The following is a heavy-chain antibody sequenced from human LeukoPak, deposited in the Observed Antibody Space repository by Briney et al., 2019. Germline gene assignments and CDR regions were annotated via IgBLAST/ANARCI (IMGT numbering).Heavy chain of an antibody. Sequence: QPGGSLRLSCAASGFTFSNYAMTWVRQAPGKGLEWVSGISGSGGSTYYADFVKGRFTISRDNSKSTLYLQMNSLRAEDTAVYYCAKTLSHSSGWVYWGQGTPVTASS. CDR1: GFTFSNYA. CDR2: ISGSGGST. J-gene: IGHJ4*02. CDR3: AKTLSHSSGWVY. D-gene: IGHD6-19*01. V-gene: IGHV3-23*01.